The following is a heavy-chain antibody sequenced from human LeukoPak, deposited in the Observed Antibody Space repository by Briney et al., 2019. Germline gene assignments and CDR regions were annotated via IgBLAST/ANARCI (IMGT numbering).Heavy chain of an antibody. V-gene: IGHV4-39*01. CDR2: IYYSGST. Sequence: MPSETLSLTCTVSGGSISSSSYYWGWIRQPPGKGLEWIGSIYYSGSTYYNPSLKSRVTISVDTSKNQFSLKLSSVTAADTAVYYCARLVKRLYCSSTSGYGIGGYWGQGTLVTVFS. CDR1: GGSISSSSYY. J-gene: IGHJ4*02. D-gene: IGHD2-2*01. CDR3: ARLVKRLYCSSTSGYGIGGY.